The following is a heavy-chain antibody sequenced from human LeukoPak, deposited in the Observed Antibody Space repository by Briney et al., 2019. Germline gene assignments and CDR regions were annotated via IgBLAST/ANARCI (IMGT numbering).Heavy chain of an antibody. D-gene: IGHD5-12*01. CDR1: GGSISSGSYY. J-gene: IGHJ4*02. CDR3: ARDPLAWGYSGYDTGY. V-gene: IGHV4-61*02. CDR2: IYTSGST. Sequence: SETLSLTCTVSGGSISSGSYYWSWTRQPAGKGLEWIGRIYTSGSTNYNPSLKSRVTISVDTSKNQFSLKLSSVTAADTAVYYCARDPLAWGYSGYDTGYWGQGTLVTVSS.